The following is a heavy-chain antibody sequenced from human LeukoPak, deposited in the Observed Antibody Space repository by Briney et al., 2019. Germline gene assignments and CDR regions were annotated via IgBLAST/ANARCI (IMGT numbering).Heavy chain of an antibody. CDR1: GFTFSSYW. CDR3: ARVYNILTDSLHY. D-gene: IGHD3-9*01. V-gene: IGHV3-74*01. J-gene: IGHJ4*02. Sequence: GGSLRLSCAASGFTFSSYWMHWVRQAPGKGLVWVSRIKSDGRSTNYADSVKGRFTISRDNAKNTLYLQMNSLRAEDTAVYYCARVYNILTDSLHYWGQGTLVTVSS. CDR2: IKSDGRST.